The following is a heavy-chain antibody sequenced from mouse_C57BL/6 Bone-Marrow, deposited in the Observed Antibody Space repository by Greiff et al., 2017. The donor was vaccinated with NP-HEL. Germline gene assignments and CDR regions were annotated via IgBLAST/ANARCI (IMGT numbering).Heavy chain of an antibody. V-gene: IGHV1-55*01. D-gene: IGHD1-1*02. CDR1: GYTFTSYW. J-gene: IGHJ2*01. Sequence: QVQLQQPGAELVKPGASVKMSCKASGYTFTSYWITWVKQRPGQGLEWIGDIYPGSGSTNYNEKFKSKATLTVDTSSSTAYMQLSSLTSEDSAVYYCARTHYYGVYFDYWGQGTTLTVSS. CDR3: ARTHYYGVYFDY. CDR2: IYPGSGST.